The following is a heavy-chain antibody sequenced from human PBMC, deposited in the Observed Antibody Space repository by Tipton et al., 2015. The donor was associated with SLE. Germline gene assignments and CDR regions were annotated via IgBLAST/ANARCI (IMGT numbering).Heavy chain of an antibody. V-gene: IGHV3-48*03. Sequence: SLRLSCAASGFTFSSYEMNWVRQAPGKGLEWVSYISSSDYTIYYADSVKGRFTISRDNAKNSLYLQMNSLRAEDTALYYCAREGVSSPDYWGQGTLVPGSS. J-gene: IGHJ4*02. CDR3: AREGVSSPDY. CDR1: GFTFSSYE. CDR2: ISSSDYTI. D-gene: IGHD6-13*01.